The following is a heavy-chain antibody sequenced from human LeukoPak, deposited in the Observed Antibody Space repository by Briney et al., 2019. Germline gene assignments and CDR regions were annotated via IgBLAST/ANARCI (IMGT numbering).Heavy chain of an antibody. V-gene: IGHV3-7*01. Sequence: GGSLRLSCAASGFTFSSYWMSWVRQAPGKGLEWVANIKQDGSEKYYVDSVKGRFTISRDNAKNSLYLQMNSLRAEDTAVYYCARXRDXWXXXXTRWGQGTLXTVSS. CDR2: IKQDGSEK. J-gene: IGHJ4*02. CDR3: ARXRDXWXXXXTR. CDR1: GFTFSSYW. D-gene: IGHD3-3*01.